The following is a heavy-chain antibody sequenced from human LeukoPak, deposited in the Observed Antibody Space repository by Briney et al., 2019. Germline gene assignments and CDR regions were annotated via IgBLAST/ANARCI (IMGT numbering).Heavy chain of an antibody. D-gene: IGHD2-15*01. Sequence: SETLSLTCAVYGGSFSGYYWSWIRQPPGKGLEWIGEINHSGFTYNNPSLKSRVTFSVDTSKNQFSLRLNSVTAADTAVYYCARESVVGNSFGSVDYWGQGTLVTVSS. J-gene: IGHJ4*02. CDR2: INHSGFT. CDR3: ARESVVGNSFGSVDY. V-gene: IGHV4-34*01. CDR1: GGSFSGYY.